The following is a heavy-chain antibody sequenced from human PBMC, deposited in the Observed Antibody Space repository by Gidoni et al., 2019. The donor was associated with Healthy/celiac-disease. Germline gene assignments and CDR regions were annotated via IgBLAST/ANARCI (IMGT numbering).Heavy chain of an antibody. CDR1: GFTFSSYA. Sequence: VQLVESGGGLVQPGWSLRLSCAASGFTFSSYAMSWVRQAPGKGLEWVSAISGSGGSTYYADSVKGRFTISRDNSKNTLYLQMNSLRAEDTAVYYCAKDIGYYGSGSYQYYFDYWGQGTLVTVSS. J-gene: IGHJ4*02. V-gene: IGHV3-23*04. D-gene: IGHD3-10*01. CDR2: ISGSGGST. CDR3: AKDIGYYGSGSYQYYFDY.